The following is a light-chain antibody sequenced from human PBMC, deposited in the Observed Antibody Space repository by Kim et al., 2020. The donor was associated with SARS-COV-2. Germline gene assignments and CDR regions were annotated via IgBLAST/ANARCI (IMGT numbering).Light chain of an antibody. J-gene: IGLJ3*02. CDR2: DAS. CDR3: CSYAGSLV. CDR1: SSDVGGYNY. V-gene: IGLV2-11*01. Sequence: QSALTQPRSVSGSPGQSVTISCTGNSSDVGGYNYVSWYQQHPGKAPKLMIYDASKRPSGVPDRSSGSKSGNTASLTISGVQAEDEADYYCCSYAGSLVFGGGTKLTVL.